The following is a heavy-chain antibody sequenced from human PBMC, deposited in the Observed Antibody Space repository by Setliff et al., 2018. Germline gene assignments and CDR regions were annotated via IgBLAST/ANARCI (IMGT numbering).Heavy chain of an antibody. CDR1: GYTFTSYA. Sequence: ASVKVSCKASGYTFTSYAMHWVRQAPGQRLEWMGWINAGNGNTKYSQKFQGRVTITRDTSASTAYMELSNLRSEDTAVYYCARGPRITIFGVVSLSLYGMDVWGQGTTVTVS. CDR3: ARGPRITIFGVVSLSLYGMDV. V-gene: IGHV1-3*01. D-gene: IGHD3-3*01. CDR2: INAGNGNT. J-gene: IGHJ6*02.